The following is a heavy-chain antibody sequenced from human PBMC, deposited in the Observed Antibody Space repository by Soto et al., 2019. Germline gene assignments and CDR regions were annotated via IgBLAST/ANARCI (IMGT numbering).Heavy chain of an antibody. CDR2: VYYTVNT. CDR3: AGGYYDSHGQSNTFDI. J-gene: IGHJ3*02. CDR1: GASISSSY. D-gene: IGHD3-22*01. Sequence: SETLSLTCTVSGASISSSYWSWIRQPPGKGLEWIGYVYYTVNTKYNPSLKSRVTISVDTSKNQFSLKLSSMTAADTAVYYCAGGYYDSHGQSNTFDIWGQGTMVTLSS. V-gene: IGHV4-59*01.